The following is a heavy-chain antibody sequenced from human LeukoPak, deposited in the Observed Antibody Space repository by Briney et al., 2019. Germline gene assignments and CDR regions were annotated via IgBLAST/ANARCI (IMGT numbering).Heavy chain of an antibody. CDR2: IFHSGST. CDR1: GGSIGASINSPNW. Sequence: ASETLSLTCAVSGGSIGASINSPNWWSWVRQPPGKGLEWIGEIFHSGSTNYNPSLKSRVTISVDRSKNQFSLKLSSVTAADTAVYYCARSGYSYGSFDYWGQGTLVTVSS. J-gene: IGHJ4*02. CDR3: ARSGYSYGSFDY. V-gene: IGHV4-4*02. D-gene: IGHD5-18*01.